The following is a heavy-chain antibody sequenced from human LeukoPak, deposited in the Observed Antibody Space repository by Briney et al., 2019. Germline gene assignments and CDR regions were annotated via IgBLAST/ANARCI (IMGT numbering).Heavy chain of an antibody. CDR1: GGPISGSTFY. V-gene: IGHV4-39*01. J-gene: IGHJ4*02. D-gene: IGHD1-26*01. CDR2: MYYSGGT. Sequence: PSETLSPTCTVSGGPISGSTFYWGWICRPPGKGLEFIGSMYYSGGTYYNPSLQSRATIFVDTSKNQFSLHLSSVTATDTAVYYCARLGGSSQYFDYWGQGILVTVSS. CDR3: ARLGGSSQYFDY.